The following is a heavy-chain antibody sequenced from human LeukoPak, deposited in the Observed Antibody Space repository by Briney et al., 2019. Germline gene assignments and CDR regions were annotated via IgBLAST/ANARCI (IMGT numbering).Heavy chain of an antibody. CDR2: IYYSGST. Sequence: PSETLSLTCTVSGGSISSSSYYWGWIRQPPGKGLEWIGSIYYSGSTYYNPSLKSRVTISLDTSKNQFSLKLSSVTAADTAVYYCARLEVVPATTSDAFDIWGQGTMVTVSS. CDR3: ARLEVVPATTSDAFDI. CDR1: GGSISSSSYY. V-gene: IGHV4-39*01. D-gene: IGHD2-2*01. J-gene: IGHJ3*02.